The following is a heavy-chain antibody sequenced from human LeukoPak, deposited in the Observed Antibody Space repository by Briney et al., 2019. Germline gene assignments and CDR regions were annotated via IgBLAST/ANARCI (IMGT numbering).Heavy chain of an antibody. D-gene: IGHD1-26*01. V-gene: IGHV3-21*01. CDR2: ISSSSSYI. Sequence: GGSLRLSCAASGFTFSSYTLTWVRQAPGKGLEWVSSISSSSSYIYYADSVKGRFTVSRDNAKKSLYLQMNSLRVEDTTVYYCVRVEYSGSHFLFDYWGQGTLVTVSS. J-gene: IGHJ4*02. CDR3: VRVEYSGSHFLFDY. CDR1: GFTFSSYT.